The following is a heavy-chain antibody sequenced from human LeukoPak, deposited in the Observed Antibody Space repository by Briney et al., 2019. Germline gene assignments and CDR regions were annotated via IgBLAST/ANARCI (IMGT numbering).Heavy chain of an antibody. V-gene: IGHV4-34*01. Sequence: SETLSLTCAVYGGSFSGYYWSWIRQPPGKGLEWIGEINHSGSTNYNPSLKSRVTISVDTSKNQFSLKLSSVTAADTAVYYCARIGYNFGYWGQGTLVTVSS. J-gene: IGHJ4*02. CDR1: GGSFSGYY. CDR3: ARIGYNFGY. D-gene: IGHD5-24*01. CDR2: INHSGST.